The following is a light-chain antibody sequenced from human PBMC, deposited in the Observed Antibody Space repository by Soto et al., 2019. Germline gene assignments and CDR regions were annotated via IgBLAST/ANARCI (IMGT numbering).Light chain of an antibody. J-gene: IGLJ2*01. Sequence: QAVVTQEPSLTVSPRGTVTLTCGSSTGPVSSGHYVYWFQQKPGQAPRTLIYDTFNTHSWTPARFSGSLLGGQAALTLSGAQPEVEADYFCLLSFNTIVVFGGGTKVTVL. CDR3: LLSFNTIVV. V-gene: IGLV7-46*01. CDR2: DTF. CDR1: TGPVSSGHY.